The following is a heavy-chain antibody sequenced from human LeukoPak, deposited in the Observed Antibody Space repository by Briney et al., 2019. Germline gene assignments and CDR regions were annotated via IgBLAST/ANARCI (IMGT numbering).Heavy chain of an antibody. J-gene: IGHJ6*03. CDR1: GFTFSSYA. Sequence: QPGGSLRLSCAASGFTFSSYAISWGRQAPGKGLGWVSAISGSGGSTYYAHSGKGRSTIFRDNSKNPLSLQMNSLRAEDTAVYYSAKATRDYYDSSGYYYSGDYYYYYMDVWGKGTTVTVSS. V-gene: IGHV3-23*01. CDR2: ISGSGGST. D-gene: IGHD3-22*01. CDR3: AKATRDYYDSSGYYYSGDYYYYYMDV.